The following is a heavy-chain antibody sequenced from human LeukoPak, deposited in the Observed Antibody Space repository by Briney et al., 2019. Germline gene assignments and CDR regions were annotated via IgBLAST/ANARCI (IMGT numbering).Heavy chain of an antibody. D-gene: IGHD2/OR15-2a*01. CDR1: GYSINSGYY. CDR2: IYHSGST. Sequence: SETLSLTCDVSGYSINSGYYWGWIRQPPGKGLEWIGSIYHSGSTYYNASLKSRVSISVDTSRNYFSLKLSSVTAVDTAVYFCARRFCSTTFCHLDLWGRGALVIVSS. J-gene: IGHJ2*01. CDR3: ARRFCSTTFCHLDL. V-gene: IGHV4-38-2*01.